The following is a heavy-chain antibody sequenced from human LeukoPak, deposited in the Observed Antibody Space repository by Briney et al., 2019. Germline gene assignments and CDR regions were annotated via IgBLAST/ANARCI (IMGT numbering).Heavy chain of an antibody. CDR3: ARGDFNDYGDYVDAFEI. Sequence: GGSLRLSCAASGFTFSSYWMSWVRQAPGKGLEWVANINPDGSEKYCVDSVKGRFTISRDNAKKSLYLQMNSVRAEDTAVYYCARGDFNDYGDYVDAFEIWGQGTMVTVSA. J-gene: IGHJ3*02. D-gene: IGHD4-17*01. CDR2: INPDGSEK. V-gene: IGHV3-7*01. CDR1: GFTFSSYW.